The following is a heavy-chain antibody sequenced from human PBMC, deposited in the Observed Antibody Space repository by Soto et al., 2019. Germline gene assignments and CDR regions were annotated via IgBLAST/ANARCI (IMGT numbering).Heavy chain of an antibody. CDR1: GFTFSGYA. J-gene: IGHJ4*02. CDR3: AKVVWHSDY. CDR2: ISGTDGST. V-gene: IGHV3-23*01. D-gene: IGHD2-8*01. Sequence: PGGSLRLSCAASGFTFSGYAMTWVRQAPGKGLEWVSGISGTDGSTYYADSVKGRFTISRDNSKNTLYLQMNSLRAEDTAVYYCAKVVWHSDYWGQGTLVTVSS.